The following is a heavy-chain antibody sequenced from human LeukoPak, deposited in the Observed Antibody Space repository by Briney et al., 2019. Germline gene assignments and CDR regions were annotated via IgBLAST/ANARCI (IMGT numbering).Heavy chain of an antibody. D-gene: IGHD6-19*01. J-gene: IGHJ4*02. CDR1: GGAFRDHQ. V-gene: IGHV4-34*01. CDR3: ARNMAGTFDY. CDR2: IHYTGNT. Sequence: SETLSLTCAVYGGAFRDHQWSWIRQPPGKGLEWIGSIHYTGNTPYNPSLKSRVTISVDTSKNQFSLKLSSVTATDTAVYYCARNMAGTFDYWGQGTLVTVSS.